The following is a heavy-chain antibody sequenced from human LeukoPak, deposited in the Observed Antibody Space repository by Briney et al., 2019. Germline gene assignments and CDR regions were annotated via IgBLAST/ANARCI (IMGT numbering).Heavy chain of an antibody. Sequence: GGSLRLSCAASGLTFSSYGMHWVRQAPGKGLEWVAVIWYDGSNKYYADSVKGRFTISRDNSKNTLYLQMNSLRAEDTAVYYCAKGDYYDSSGYYVGLYYFDYWGQGTLVTVSS. V-gene: IGHV3-33*06. J-gene: IGHJ4*02. CDR3: AKGDYYDSSGYYVGLYYFDY. D-gene: IGHD3-22*01. CDR1: GLTFSSYG. CDR2: IWYDGSNK.